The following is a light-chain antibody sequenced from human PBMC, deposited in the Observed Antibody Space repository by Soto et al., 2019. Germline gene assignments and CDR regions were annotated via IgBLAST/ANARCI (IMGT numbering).Light chain of an antibody. J-gene: IGKJ3*01. CDR3: KQYDNLPPFT. Sequence: DIQMTQSPSSLSASVGARVSITCQASQNIRTSLSWFQQKPGRAPKLLIYGASNLETGVPSRFRGSGSGTDFTFTISSLQPEDNATYYCKQYDNLPPFTFGPGTKVDIK. V-gene: IGKV1-33*01. CDR1: QNIRTS. CDR2: GAS.